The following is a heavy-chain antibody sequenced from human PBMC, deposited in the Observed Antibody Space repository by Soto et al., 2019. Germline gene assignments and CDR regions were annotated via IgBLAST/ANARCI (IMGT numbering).Heavy chain of an antibody. V-gene: IGHV1-2*02. Sequence: ASVKVSCKASGYTFTGYYMHWVRQAPGQGLEWMGWINPNSGGTNYAQKFQGRGTMTRDTSISTAYMELSRLRSDDTAVYYCASVTYYDFWSGAFHYWGQGTLVTV. CDR1: GYTFTGYY. CDR3: ASVTYYDFWSGAFHY. J-gene: IGHJ4*02. D-gene: IGHD3-3*01. CDR2: INPNSGGT.